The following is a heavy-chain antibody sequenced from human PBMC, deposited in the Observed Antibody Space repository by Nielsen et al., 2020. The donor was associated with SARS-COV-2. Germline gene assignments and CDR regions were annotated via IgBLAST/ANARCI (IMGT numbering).Heavy chain of an antibody. CDR1: GYTFTSYD. D-gene: IGHD3-3*01. V-gene: IGHV1-2*06. CDR2: INPNSGGT. CDR3: ARDSDGFWSGTNYGMDV. J-gene: IGHJ6*02. Sequence: ASVKVSCKASGYTFTSYDINWVRQATGQGLEWMGRINPNSGGTNYAQKFQGRVTMTRDTSISTAYMELSRLRSDDTAVYYCARDSDGFWSGTNYGMDVWGQGTTVTVSS.